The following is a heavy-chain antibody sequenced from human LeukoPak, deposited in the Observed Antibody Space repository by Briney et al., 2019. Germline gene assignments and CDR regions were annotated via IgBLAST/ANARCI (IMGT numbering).Heavy chain of an antibody. CDR1: GGSISSGGYY. J-gene: IGHJ4*02. V-gene: IGHV4-31*03. D-gene: IGHD2-2*01. CDR3: GRGGKYRLQNRGGFNY. Sequence: SETLSLTCTVSGGSISSGGYYWSWIRQHPGKGLEWIGYIYYSGSTYYNPSLKSRVTISVDTSKNQFSLKLSSVTAADTAVHYCGRGGKYRLQNRGGFNYGGRGTRVPFSS. CDR2: IYYSGST.